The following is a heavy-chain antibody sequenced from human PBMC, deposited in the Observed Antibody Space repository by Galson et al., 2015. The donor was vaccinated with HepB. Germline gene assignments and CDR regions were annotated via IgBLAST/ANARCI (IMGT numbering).Heavy chain of an antibody. CDR1: GGSISNSS. V-gene: IGHV4-59*08. D-gene: IGHD4-17*01. Sequence: TCTVSGGSISNSSRSWIRQPPGTGLEWIGYVHRSGTTNYNPSLKSRVTISVDTSKNQFSLRLTSVTAADTAAYYCAKNRYGLDFWSQGTLVTVSS. CDR2: VHRSGTT. CDR3: AKNRYGLDF. J-gene: IGHJ3*01.